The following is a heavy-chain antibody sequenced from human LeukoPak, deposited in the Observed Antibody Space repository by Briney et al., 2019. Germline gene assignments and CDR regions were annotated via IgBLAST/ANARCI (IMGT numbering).Heavy chain of an antibody. CDR1: GXSISTYY. CDR3: ARDTGTVVDY. Sequence: PSETLSLTCTVSGXSISTYYGSWIRQPPGKGLEWIGYIYYSGSTNYNPSLKSRVTTSVDTSKNQFSLKLSSVTSADTAVYYCARDTGTVVDYWGQGTLVTVSS. CDR2: IYYSGST. V-gene: IGHV4-59*01. J-gene: IGHJ4*02. D-gene: IGHD4-23*01.